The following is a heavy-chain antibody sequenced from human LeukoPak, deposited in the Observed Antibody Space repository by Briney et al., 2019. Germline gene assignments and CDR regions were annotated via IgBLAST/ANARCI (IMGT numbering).Heavy chain of an antibody. Sequence: PGGSLRLSCAASGFIFSNYALHWVRQVPGVGLEWVAVISYDGTNKYYADSVKGRFTISRDNSKNTLYLQMNSLTGDDTAVFYCARDPGLGYRSGWYQDYFDYWGQGTLVTVSS. J-gene: IGHJ4*02. CDR2: ISYDGTNK. D-gene: IGHD6-19*01. CDR1: GFIFSNYA. CDR3: ARDPGLGYRSGWYQDYFDY. V-gene: IGHV3-30-3*01.